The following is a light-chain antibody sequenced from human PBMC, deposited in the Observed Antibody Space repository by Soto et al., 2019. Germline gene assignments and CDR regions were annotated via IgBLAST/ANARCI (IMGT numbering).Light chain of an antibody. Sequence: EVVLTQSPVSLSLSPGERATFSCRASQSVGSNFFAWYQQKPGQAPRLLIYGASTSATGIPDRFSGSGSGTDFTLTSSRLEPEDFAVYYCQQFDSSVTFGQGTKVEI. J-gene: IGKJ1*01. CDR2: GAS. CDR3: QQFDSSVT. CDR1: QSVGSNF. V-gene: IGKV3-20*01.